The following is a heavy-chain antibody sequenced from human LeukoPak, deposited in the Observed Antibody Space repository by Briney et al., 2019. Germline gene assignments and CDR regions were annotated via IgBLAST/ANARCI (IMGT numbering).Heavy chain of an antibody. CDR1: AFTFRSYA. J-gene: IGHJ4*02. V-gene: IGHV3-23*01. CDR3: AKPKDNSLYSFDY. D-gene: IGHD1-20*01. CDR2: ISGSGGSK. Sequence: GPSLRLSRAAAAFTFRSYAMSWVRQAGGKGVEWGSAISGSGGSKCYADSVKGRFTISRDNSKNTLYLQMSSLRAEDTAVYYCAKPKDNSLYSFDYWGQGTLVTVS.